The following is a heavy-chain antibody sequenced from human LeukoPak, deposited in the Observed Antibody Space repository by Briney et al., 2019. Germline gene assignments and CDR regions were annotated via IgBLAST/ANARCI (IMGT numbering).Heavy chain of an antibody. CDR2: MNPNSGNT. V-gene: IGHV1-8*01. CDR1: GYTFTSYD. D-gene: IGHD3-3*01. Sequence: ASVKVSCKASGYTFTSYDINWVRQATGQGLEWMGWMNPNSGNTGYAQKFQGRVTMTRNTSISTAYMELSSLRSGDTAVYYCARASSWDAYDFWSGYYPYYYYGMDVWGQGTTVTVSS. CDR3: ARASSWDAYDFWSGYYPYYYYGMDV. J-gene: IGHJ6*02.